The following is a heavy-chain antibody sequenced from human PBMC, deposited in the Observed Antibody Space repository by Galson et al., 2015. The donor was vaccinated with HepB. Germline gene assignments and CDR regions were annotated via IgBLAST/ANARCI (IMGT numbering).Heavy chain of an antibody. J-gene: IGHJ6*02. V-gene: IGHV4-34*01. CDR1: GGSFSGYY. CDR3: ASNSGYDSTPYYYGMDV. Sequence: SETLSLTCAVYGGSFSGYYWSWIRQPPGKGLEWIGEINHSGSTNYNPSPKSRVTISVDTSKNQFSLKLSSVTPADTAVYYCASNSGYDSTPYYYGMDVWGQGTTVAVSS. CDR2: INHSGST. D-gene: IGHD5-12*01.